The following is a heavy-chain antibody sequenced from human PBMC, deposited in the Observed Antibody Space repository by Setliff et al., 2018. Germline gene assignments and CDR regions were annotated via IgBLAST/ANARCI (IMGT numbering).Heavy chain of an antibody. J-gene: IGHJ4*02. Sequence: PGGSLRLSCAASGFTVSTNYMIWVRQAPGKGLEWVGRIKSKTDGGTTDYAAPVKGRFTISRDDSKNTLYLQMNSLRAEDTAVYYCAREGSGWYYDYWGQGTLVTVSS. CDR2: IKSKTDGGTT. D-gene: IGHD6-19*01. V-gene: IGHV3-15*01. CDR1: GFTVSTNY. CDR3: AREGSGWYYDY.